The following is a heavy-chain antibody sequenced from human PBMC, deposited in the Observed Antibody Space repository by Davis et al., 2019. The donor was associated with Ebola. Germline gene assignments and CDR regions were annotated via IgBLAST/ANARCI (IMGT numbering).Heavy chain of an antibody. CDR2: IHYLGNT. J-gene: IGHJ6*02. CDR3: ARGNYGDYIVLYYYNMDV. CDR1: GGSITHYF. D-gene: IGHD4-17*01. V-gene: IGHV4-59*01. Sequence: SEILSPTCTVPGGSITHYFWSWIRQLPGKGLEWIGNIHYLGNTNYNPSLKSAVTMSVDTSKNQFSLKMSSVTAADTAVYYCARGNYGDYIVLYYYNMDVWGRDHGHRLL.